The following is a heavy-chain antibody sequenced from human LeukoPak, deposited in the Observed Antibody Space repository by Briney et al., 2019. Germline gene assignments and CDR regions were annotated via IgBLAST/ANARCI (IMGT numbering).Heavy chain of an antibody. V-gene: IGHV1-46*01. CDR2: INPSGGST. CDR3: ARSMVRGVTYYFDY. CDR1: GYTFTSYY. Sequence: ASVKVSFEASGYTFTSYYMHWVRQAPGQGLEWMGIINPSGGSTDYAQKFQGRVTMTRDTSTSTVYMELSSLRSEDTAVYYCARSMVRGVTYYFDYWGQGTLVTVSS. D-gene: IGHD3-10*01. J-gene: IGHJ4*02.